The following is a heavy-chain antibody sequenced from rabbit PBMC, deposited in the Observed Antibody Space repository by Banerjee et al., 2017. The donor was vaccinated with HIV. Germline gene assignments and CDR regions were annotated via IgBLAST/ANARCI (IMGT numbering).Heavy chain of an antibody. Sequence: QEQLEESGGDLVKPEGSLPLTCTASGFSFSSDYDMCWVRQAPGKGLEWIGCIVPGSSGGTYYASWAKGRFTVTRSTSLNTVTLQLNSLTAADTATYFCASSGGAFYGYAGNLWGPGTLVTVS. CDR2: IVPGSSGGT. D-gene: IGHD6-1*01. CDR3: ASSGGAFYGYAGNL. J-gene: IGHJ4*01. CDR1: GFSFSSDYD. V-gene: IGHV1S45*01.